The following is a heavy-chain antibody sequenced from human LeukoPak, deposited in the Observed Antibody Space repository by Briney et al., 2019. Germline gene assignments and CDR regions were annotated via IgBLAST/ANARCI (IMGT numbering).Heavy chain of an antibody. J-gene: IGHJ4*02. V-gene: IGHV3-23*01. CDR1: GFTFSSYA. CDR3: AKDRSGWELLERFDY. Sequence: GGSLRLSCAASGFTFSSYAMSWVRQAPGKGLEWVSAISGSGGSTYYADSVKGRLTISRDNSKNTLYLQMNSLRAEDTAVYYCAKDRSGWELLERFDYLGQGTLVTVSS. CDR2: ISGSGGST. D-gene: IGHD1-26*01.